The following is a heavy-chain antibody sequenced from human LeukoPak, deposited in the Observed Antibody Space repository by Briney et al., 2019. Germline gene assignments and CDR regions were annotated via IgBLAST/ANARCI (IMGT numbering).Heavy chain of an antibody. J-gene: IGHJ5*02. CDR1: GGSISSSSYY. D-gene: IGHD2-15*01. CDR3: ARVALNPVIVVVVAASWFDP. Sequence: PSETLSLTCTVSGGSISSSSYYWGWIRQPPGKGLEWIGSIYYSGSTYYNPSLKSRVTISVDTSKNQFSLKLSSVTAADTAVYYCARVALNPVIVVVVAASWFDPWGQGTLVTVSS. CDR2: IYYSGST. V-gene: IGHV4-39*07.